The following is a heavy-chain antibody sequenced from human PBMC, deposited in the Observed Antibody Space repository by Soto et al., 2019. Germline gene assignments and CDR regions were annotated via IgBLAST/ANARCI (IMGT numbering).Heavy chain of an antibody. V-gene: IGHV3-66*01. Sequence: GGSLRLSCAASGFTVSSDYMSWVRQAPGKGLEWVSVIYSGGSTYYADSVKGRFTISRDNSKNTLYLQMNSLRAEDTAVYYCARDPSRIAAAGTSYYYMDVWGKGTTVTVSS. CDR3: ARDPSRIAAAGTSYYYMDV. CDR1: GFTVSSDY. D-gene: IGHD6-13*01. J-gene: IGHJ6*03. CDR2: IYSGGST.